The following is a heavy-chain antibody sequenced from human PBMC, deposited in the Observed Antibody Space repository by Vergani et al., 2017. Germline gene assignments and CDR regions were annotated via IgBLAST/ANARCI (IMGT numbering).Heavy chain of an antibody. J-gene: IGHJ4*02. Sequence: QVQLVQSGAAVKKPGASAKVSCTASGYIFKNYYMHWLRLAPGQGFQWMGVVNFVTGAATSPQKFEGRITMTKDTSTATFYMDLSSLKYEDTAIYYCARSIGYCTSGSCRPYYFGLWGQGTLVTVSS. V-gene: IGHV1-46*02. CDR1: GYIFKNYY. CDR3: ARSIGYCTSGSCRPYYFGL. D-gene: IGHD2-15*01. CDR2: VNFVTGAA.